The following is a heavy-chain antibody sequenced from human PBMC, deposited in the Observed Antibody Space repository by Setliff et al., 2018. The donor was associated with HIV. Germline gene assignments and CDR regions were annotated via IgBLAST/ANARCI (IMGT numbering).Heavy chain of an antibody. V-gene: IGHV3-9*01. CDR1: GFTFSDYA. CDR2: IIWNSVGI. J-gene: IGHJ3*02. Sequence: PGGSLRLSCAASGFTFSDYAMHWVRQAPGKGLEWVSGIIWNSVGIAYADSVKGRFTISRDNAKNSLYLQMDSLRAEDTALYYCASRASHGAFDMWGQGTMVTVSS. CDR3: ASRASHGAFDM.